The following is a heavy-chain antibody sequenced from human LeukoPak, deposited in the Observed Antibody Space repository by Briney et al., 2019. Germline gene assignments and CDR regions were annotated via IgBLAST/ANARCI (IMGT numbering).Heavy chain of an antibody. J-gene: IGHJ4*02. CDR1: KFTFSTFS. V-gene: IGHV3-23*01. D-gene: IGHD6-19*01. CDR2: ISGSGGST. CDR3: AKKYSSGWYSYFDY. Sequence: GGSLRLSCAASKFTFSTFSMSWVRQAPGKGLEWVSTISGSGGSTYYTDSVKGRFTISRDNSKNTLYLQMNSLRAEDTAVYYCAKKYSSGWYSYFDYWGQGTLVTVSS.